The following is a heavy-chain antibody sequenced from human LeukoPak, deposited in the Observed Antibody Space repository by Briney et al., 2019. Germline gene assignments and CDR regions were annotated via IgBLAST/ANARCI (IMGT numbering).Heavy chain of an antibody. CDR1: GFTVSSNY. CDR2: TYSGGST. J-gene: IGHJ4*02. CDR3: ARVSYSSSWYGYYFDY. D-gene: IGHD6-13*01. Sequence: PGGSLRLSCAASGFTVSSNYMSWVRQAPGKGLEWVSVTYSGGSTYYADSVKGRFTISRDNSKNTLYLQMNSLRAEDTAVYYCARVSYSSSWYGYYFDYWGQGTLVTVSS. V-gene: IGHV3-53*01.